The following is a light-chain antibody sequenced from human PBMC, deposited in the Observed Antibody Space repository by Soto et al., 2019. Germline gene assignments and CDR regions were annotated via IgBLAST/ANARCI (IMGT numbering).Light chain of an antibody. CDR3: SSYTTGSGTLV. CDR2: EVS. CDR1: SNDIGAYKY. Sequence: QSVLTQPASVSGSPGQSITISCTGSSNDIGAYKYVSWYQQYPGKAPKLIIFEVSNRPSGVSNRFSGSKSGNTASLTIAGLQAEDEADYHCSSYTTGSGTLVFGTGTKVTVL. J-gene: IGLJ1*01. V-gene: IGLV2-14*01.